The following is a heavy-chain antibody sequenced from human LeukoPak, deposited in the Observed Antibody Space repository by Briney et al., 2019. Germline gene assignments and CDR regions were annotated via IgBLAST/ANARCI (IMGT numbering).Heavy chain of an antibody. CDR1: GGTFSSYT. Sequence: GSSVKVSCKASGGTFSSYTISWVRQAPGQGLEWTGRIIPILGIANYAQKFQGRVTITADKSTSTAYMELSSLRSEDTAVYYCARASTDYYDSSGYDYWGQGTLVTVSS. CDR2: IIPILGIA. CDR3: ARASTDYYDSSGYDY. J-gene: IGHJ4*02. D-gene: IGHD3-22*01. V-gene: IGHV1-69*02.